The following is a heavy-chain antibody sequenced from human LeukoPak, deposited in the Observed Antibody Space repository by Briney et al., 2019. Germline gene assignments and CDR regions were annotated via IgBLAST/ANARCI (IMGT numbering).Heavy chain of an antibody. CDR2: ISGSGSYI. CDR1: GFSFSSYT. J-gene: IGHJ4*02. Sequence: GGSLRLSCAASGFSFSSYTMNWVRQAPGKGLEWASSISGSGSYIYYADSVEGRLTISRDNAKNSLNLEMNSLRAEDTAVYYCARDWGEYSSSSVGYWGQGTLVTVTS. D-gene: IGHD6-6*01. V-gene: IGHV3-21*06. CDR3: ARDWGEYSSSSVGY.